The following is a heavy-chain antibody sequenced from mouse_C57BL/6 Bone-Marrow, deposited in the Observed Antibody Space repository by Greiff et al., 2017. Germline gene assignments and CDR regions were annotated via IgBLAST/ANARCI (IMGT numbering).Heavy chain of an antibody. CDR2: ISYDGSN. CDR1: GYSITSGYY. CDR3: ARETTVVARGYWYFDV. V-gene: IGHV3-6*01. J-gene: IGHJ1*03. Sequence: EVKLMESGPGLVKPSQSLSLTCSVTGYSITSGYYWNWIRQFPGNKLEWMGYISYDGSNNYNPSLKNRISITRDTSKNQFFLKLNSVTTEDTATYYCARETTVVARGYWYFDVWGTGTTVTVSS. D-gene: IGHD1-1*01.